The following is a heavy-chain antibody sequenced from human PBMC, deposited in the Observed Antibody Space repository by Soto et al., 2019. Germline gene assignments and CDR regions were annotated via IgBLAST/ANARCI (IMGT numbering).Heavy chain of an antibody. CDR2: FDPEDGET. CDR3: ATQGRGYVGYYYYGMDV. V-gene: IGHV1-24*01. D-gene: IGHD3-16*01. Sequence: ASVKVSCKVSGYTLTELSMHWVRQAPGKGLEWMGGFDPEDGETIYAQKFQGRVTMTEDTSTDTAYMELSSLRSEDTAVYYCATQGRGYVGYYYYGMDVWGQGSKVTVSS. J-gene: IGHJ6*02. CDR1: GYTLTELS.